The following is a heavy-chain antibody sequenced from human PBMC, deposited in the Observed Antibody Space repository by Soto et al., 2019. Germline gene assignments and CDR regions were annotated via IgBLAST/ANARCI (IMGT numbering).Heavy chain of an antibody. CDR3: AREYYYDSSGSPRPDY. V-gene: IGHV1-69*04. CDR2: IIPILGIA. CDR1: GGTFSSYT. J-gene: IGHJ4*02. D-gene: IGHD3-22*01. Sequence: SVKVSCKASGGTFSSYTISWVRQAPGQGLEWMGRIIPILGIANYAQKFQGRVTITADKSTSTAYMELSSLRSEDTAVYYCAREYYYDSSGSPRPDYSGQGTLVTVSS.